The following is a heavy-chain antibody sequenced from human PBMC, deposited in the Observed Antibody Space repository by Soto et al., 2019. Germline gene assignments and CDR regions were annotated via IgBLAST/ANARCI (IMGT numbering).Heavy chain of an antibody. D-gene: IGHD1-26*01. Sequence: PGPSLKSSCKGAGYRLDGAWIGWVRQMPGKGLEWMGIIKPGGSDLRYSPSFRGQVTISVDAAVNTAFLQWNSLKASDTAMYYCARQISYICEFWGQGALVAVSS. V-gene: IGHV5-51*01. J-gene: IGHJ4*02. CDR2: IKPGGSDL. CDR3: ARQISYICEF. CDR1: GYRLDGAW.